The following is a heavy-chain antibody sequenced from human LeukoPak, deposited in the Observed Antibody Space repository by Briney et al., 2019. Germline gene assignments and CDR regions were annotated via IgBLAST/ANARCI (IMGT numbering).Heavy chain of an antibody. CDR3: AREYYYDTQGAFDI. CDR1: GFTFSSYG. D-gene: IGHD3-22*01. CDR2: IYSGGST. V-gene: IGHV3-66*01. J-gene: IGHJ3*02. Sequence: GGSLRLSCAASGFTFSSYGMHWVRQAPGKGLEWVSVIYSGGSTYYADSVKGRFTISRDNSKNTLYLQMNSLRAEDTAVYYCAREYYYDTQGAFDIWGQGTMVTVSS.